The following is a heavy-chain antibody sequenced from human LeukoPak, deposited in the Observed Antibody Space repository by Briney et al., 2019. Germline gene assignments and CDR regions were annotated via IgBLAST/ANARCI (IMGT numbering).Heavy chain of an antibody. CDR3: AKSWYYYGSGRLTAFDY. CDR1: GFTFSSYG. V-gene: IGHV3-30*18. D-gene: IGHD3-10*01. CDR2: ISYDGSNK. Sequence: GGSLRLSCAASGFTFSSYGMHWVRQAPGKGLEWVAVISYDGSNKYYADSVKGRFTISRDNSKNTLYLQMNSLRAEDTAVYYCAKSWYYYGSGRLTAFDYWGQGTLVTVSS. J-gene: IGHJ4*02.